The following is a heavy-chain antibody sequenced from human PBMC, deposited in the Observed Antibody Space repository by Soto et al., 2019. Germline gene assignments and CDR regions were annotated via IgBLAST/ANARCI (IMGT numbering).Heavy chain of an antibody. CDR1: GYTFTSYG. V-gene: IGHV1-18*01. Sequence: ASVKVSCKASGYTFTSYGISWVRQAPGQGLEWMGWISAYNGNTNYAQKLQGRVTMTTDTSTSTAYMELRSLRSDDTAVYYCATVAAKDYSSHGMAVWGQGTTVTVS. CDR3: ATVAAKDYSSHGMAV. D-gene: IGHD2-15*01. J-gene: IGHJ6*02. CDR2: ISAYNGNT.